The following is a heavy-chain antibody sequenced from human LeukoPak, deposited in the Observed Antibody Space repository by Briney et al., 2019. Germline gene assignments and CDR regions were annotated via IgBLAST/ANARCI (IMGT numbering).Heavy chain of an antibody. CDR2: ISYDGSNK. CDR1: GFIFSSYA. J-gene: IGHJ4*02. CDR3: ARVAEAAAFDY. Sequence: GGSLRLSCAASGFIFSSYALHWVRQAPGKGLEWVAVISYDGSNKYYADSVKGRFTISRDNAKNSLYLQMNSLRAEDTAVYYCARVAEAAAFDYWGQGTLVTVSS. V-gene: IGHV3-30*04. D-gene: IGHD6-13*01.